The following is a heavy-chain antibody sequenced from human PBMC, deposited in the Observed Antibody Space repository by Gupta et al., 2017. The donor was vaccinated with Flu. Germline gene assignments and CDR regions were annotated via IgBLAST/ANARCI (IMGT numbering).Heavy chain of an antibody. CDR1: LSCSW. CDR3: ARDFNYCIEGVWYDSFDI. Sequence: LSCSWVTWVGQTPGKGREWVANIKRDGSVKQYADSVEGRLTICRDNARNSLYLEMSSLGVEDTAVYYCARDFNYCIEGVWYDSFDIWGQGTMVTVSS. J-gene: IGHJ3*02. V-gene: IGHV3-7*01. D-gene: IGHD2-8*01. CDR2: IKRDGSVK.